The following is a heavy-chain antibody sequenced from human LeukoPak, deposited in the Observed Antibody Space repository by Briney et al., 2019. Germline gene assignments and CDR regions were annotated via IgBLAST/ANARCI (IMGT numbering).Heavy chain of an antibody. CDR1: GFTFSSYA. Sequence: GGSLRLSCAASGFTFSSYAMSWVRQAPGKGLEWVSAISGSGGSTYYADSVKGRFTISRDNSKNTLYLQMNSLRAEDTAVYYCAKGGTMVRGVRDPFDYWGQGTLVTVSS. D-gene: IGHD3-10*01. V-gene: IGHV3-23*01. CDR2: ISGSGGST. CDR3: AKGGTMVRGVRDPFDY. J-gene: IGHJ4*02.